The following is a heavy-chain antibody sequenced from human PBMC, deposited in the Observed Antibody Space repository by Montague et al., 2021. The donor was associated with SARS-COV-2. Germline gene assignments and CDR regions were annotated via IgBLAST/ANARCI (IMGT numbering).Heavy chain of an antibody. CDR1: GGSISSYY. D-gene: IGHD3-22*01. J-gene: IGHJ6*02. CDR3: ARDTDYYDLAAGYYYGMDV. V-gene: IGHV4-59*01. Sequence: SETLSLTCTVSGGSISSYYWGWIRQPPGKGLEWIGYIYYSGSTNYNPSLKSRVTISVDTSKNQFSLKLSSVTAADTAVYYCARDTDYYDLAAGYYYGMDVWGQGTTVTVSS. CDR2: IYYSGST.